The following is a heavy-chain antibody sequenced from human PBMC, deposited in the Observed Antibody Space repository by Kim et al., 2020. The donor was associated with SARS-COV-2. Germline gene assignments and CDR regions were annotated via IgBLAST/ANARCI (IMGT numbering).Heavy chain of an antibody. CDR3: ARWGYDILTGYYNPTFWYFDY. CDR2: IIPILGIA. Sequence: SVKVSCKASGGTFSSYAISWVRQAPGQGLEWMGRIIPILGIANYAQKFQGRVTITADKSTSTAYMELSSLRSEDTAVYYCARWGYDILTGYYNPTFWYFDYWGQGTLVTVSS. CDR1: GGTFSSYA. J-gene: IGHJ4*02. D-gene: IGHD3-9*01. V-gene: IGHV1-69*04.